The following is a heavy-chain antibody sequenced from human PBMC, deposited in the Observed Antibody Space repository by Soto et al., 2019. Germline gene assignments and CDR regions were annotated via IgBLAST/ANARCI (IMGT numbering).Heavy chain of an antibody. CDR3: AHKTGTTFAFDY. CDR2: IYWDDDK. D-gene: IGHD1-1*01. V-gene: IGHV2-5*02. Sequence: QITLKESGPTLVKPTQTLTLTCTFSGFSLSTSGVGVGWIRQPPGKALEWLALIYWDDDKRYSPSLKSRLTIPKDTSKNQVVLTMTNMDPVDTATYYCAHKTGTTFAFDYWGQGTLVTVSS. J-gene: IGHJ4*02. CDR1: GFSLSTSGVG.